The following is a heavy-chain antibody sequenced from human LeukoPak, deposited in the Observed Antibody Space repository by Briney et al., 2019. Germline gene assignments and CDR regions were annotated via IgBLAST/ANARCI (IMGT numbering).Heavy chain of an antibody. CDR3: ARDAGDSGSYYCYFDY. D-gene: IGHD1-26*01. Sequence: PGRSLRLSCAASGFTFSSYAMHWVRQAPGKGLEWVAVISYDGSNKYYADSVKGPFTISRDNSKNTLYLQMNSLRAEDTAVYYCARDAGDSGSYYCYFDYWGQGTLVTVSS. J-gene: IGHJ4*02. V-gene: IGHV3-30-3*01. CDR2: ISYDGSNK. CDR1: GFTFSSYA.